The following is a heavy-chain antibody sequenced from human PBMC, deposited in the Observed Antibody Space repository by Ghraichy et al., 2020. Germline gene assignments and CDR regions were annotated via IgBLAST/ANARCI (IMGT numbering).Heavy chain of an antibody. V-gene: IGHV3-23*01. CDR3: AKDSSGAIPYYFDY. CDR2: IIGSGGST. CDR1: GFTFSSYA. D-gene: IGHD6-19*01. Sequence: GESLNISCAASGFTFSSYAMSWVRQAPGKGLEWVSAIIGSGGSTYYADSVKGRFTISRDNSKNTLYLQMDSLRAEDTAVYYCAKDSSGAIPYYFDYWGQGTLVTVSS. J-gene: IGHJ4*02.